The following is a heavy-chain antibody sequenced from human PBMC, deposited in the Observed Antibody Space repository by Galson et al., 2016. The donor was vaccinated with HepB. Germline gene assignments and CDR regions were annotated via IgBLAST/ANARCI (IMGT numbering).Heavy chain of an antibody. D-gene: IGHD3-22*01. CDR3: TRREYDSSGYYNFDY. CDR1: GFTFSGSA. J-gene: IGHJ4*02. CDR2: IRSKANSYAT. Sequence: SLRLSCAASGFTFSGSAMHWVRQASGKGLEWVGRIRSKANSYATAYAASVKGRLTISRDDSKNTAYLQMNSLKTEDTAVYYCTRREYDSSGYYNFDYWGQGTLVTVSS. V-gene: IGHV3-73*01.